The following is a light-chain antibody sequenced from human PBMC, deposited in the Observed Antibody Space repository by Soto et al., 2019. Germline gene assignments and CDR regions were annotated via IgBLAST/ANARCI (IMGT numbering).Light chain of an antibody. J-gene: IGLJ3*02. V-gene: IGLV6-57*02. CDR1: SGSIASNY. Sequence: NFMLTQPHSVSESPGKTVTISFTGSSGSIASNYVQWYQQRPGSAPTTVIYEDNQRPSGVPDRFSGSIDSSSNSASLTISGLKTEDEADYYCQSYDSSNHEGVFGGGTKLTVL. CDR2: EDN. CDR3: QSYDSSNHEGV.